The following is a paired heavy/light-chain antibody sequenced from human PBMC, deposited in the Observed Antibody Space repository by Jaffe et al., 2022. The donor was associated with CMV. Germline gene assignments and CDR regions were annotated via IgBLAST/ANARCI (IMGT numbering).Heavy chain of an antibody. V-gene: IGHV5-10-1*03. D-gene: IGHD5-18*01. CDR2: IDPTNSHI. J-gene: IGHJ6*03. Sequence: EVQLVQSGAEVKKPGESLRISCKGSGYSFTNHWISWVRQMPGKGLEWMGRIDPTNSHINYSPSFQGHVTISADKSINTAYLQWSSLKASDTAMYYCARHPQLWPAAVFYYYYMDVWGKGTTVTVSS. CDR3: ARHPQLWPAAVFYYYYMDV. CDR1: GYSFTNHW.
Light chain of an antibody. J-gene: IGKJ2*02. CDR3: QHYDSLPPCT. Sequence: EIVLTQSPGTLSLSPGERATLSCRASQSVSSTHLAWYQQKPGQAPRLLIYGASSRATGIPDRFSGSGSGTDFTLTISRLEPEDFALYYCQHYDSLPPCTFGQGTKLEIK. V-gene: IGKV3-20*01. CDR1: QSVSSTH. CDR2: GAS.